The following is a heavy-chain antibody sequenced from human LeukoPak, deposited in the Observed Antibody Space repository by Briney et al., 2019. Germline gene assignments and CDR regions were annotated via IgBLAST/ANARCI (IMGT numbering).Heavy chain of an antibody. CDR2: IKQDGSEK. CDR1: GFIFSTYW. Sequence: GGSLRLSCAGSGFIFSTYWMSWVRQAPGKGLEWVANIKQDGSEKYYVDSVKGRFPVSRDNAKNSLYLQMNRLRAEDRAAYYCVREVSTGDYYMDVWGKGTTVTVSS. D-gene: IGHD4-17*01. V-gene: IGHV3-7*01. CDR3: VREVSTGDYYMDV. J-gene: IGHJ6*03.